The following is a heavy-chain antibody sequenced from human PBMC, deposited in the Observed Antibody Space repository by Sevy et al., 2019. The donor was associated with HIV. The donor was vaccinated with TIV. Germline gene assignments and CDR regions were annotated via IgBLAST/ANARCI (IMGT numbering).Heavy chain of an antibody. CDR1: GYTFTGYY. CDR2: INPDSGGP. Sequence: ASVKVSCKASGYTFTGYYMHWVRQAPGQGLEWMGWINPDSGGPNYRPEFQGRVTLTRDTSISTAYMELSRLKSDDTAVYYCVRDYRDGYFDYWGQGTLVYVSS. CDR3: VRDYRDGYFDY. J-gene: IGHJ4*02. V-gene: IGHV1-2*02.